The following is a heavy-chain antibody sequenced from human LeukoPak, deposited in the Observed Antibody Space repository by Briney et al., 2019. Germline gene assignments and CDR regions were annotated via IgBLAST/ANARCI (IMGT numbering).Heavy chain of an antibody. CDR3: ARGPQWELYDY. J-gene: IGHJ4*02. CDR2: IYYSGST. CDR1: GGSISSYY. D-gene: IGHD1-26*01. V-gene: IGHV4-59*01. Sequence: SETLSLTCTVSGGSISSYYWSWIRQPPGKGLEWIGYIYYSGSTNYNPSLKSRVTISVDTSKNQFSLKLSSVTAADTAVYYCARGPQWELYDYWGQGTLVTVSS.